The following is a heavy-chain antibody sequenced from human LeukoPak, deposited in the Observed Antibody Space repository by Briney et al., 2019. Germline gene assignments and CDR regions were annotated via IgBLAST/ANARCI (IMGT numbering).Heavy chain of an antibody. CDR2: MNPNSGNT. CDR1: GYTFTGYY. CDR3: ARAHSSSWYYYYYYMDV. D-gene: IGHD6-13*01. V-gene: IGHV1-8*02. J-gene: IGHJ6*03. Sequence: ASVKVSCKASGYTFTGYYMHWVPQAPRQGLEWMGWMNPNSGNTGYAQKLQGRVTMTRNTSISTAYMELSSLRSKDTAVYYCARAHSSSWYYYYYYMDVWGKGTTVTISS.